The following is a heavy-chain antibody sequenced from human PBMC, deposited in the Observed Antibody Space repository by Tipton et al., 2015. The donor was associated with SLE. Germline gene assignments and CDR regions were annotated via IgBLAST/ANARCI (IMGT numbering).Heavy chain of an antibody. CDR2: IRYDGSNK. CDR1: GFTFSSYG. CDR3: AKDGVAARPGHFDY. D-gene: IGHD6-6*01. V-gene: IGHV3-30*02. Sequence: SLRLSCAASGFTFSSYGMHWVRQAPGKGLEWVAFIRYDGSNKYYADSVKGRFTISRDNSKNTLYLQMNSLRAEDTAVYYCAKDGVAARPGHFDYWGQGTLVTVSS. J-gene: IGHJ4*02.